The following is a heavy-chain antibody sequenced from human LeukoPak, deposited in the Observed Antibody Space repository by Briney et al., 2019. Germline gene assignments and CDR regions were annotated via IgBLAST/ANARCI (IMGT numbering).Heavy chain of an antibody. D-gene: IGHD3-16*01. CDR2: IIPILGTS. J-gene: IGHJ5*02. Sequence: SVKVSCKASGGIFSNYAITWVRQAPGQGLEWMGEIIPILGTSKYAQMFQGRVTITADESTSTAYMELSSLRSEDTAMYYCARADYDYFDPWGQGTLVTVSS. CDR3: ARADYDYFDP. V-gene: IGHV1-69*01. CDR1: GGIFSNYA.